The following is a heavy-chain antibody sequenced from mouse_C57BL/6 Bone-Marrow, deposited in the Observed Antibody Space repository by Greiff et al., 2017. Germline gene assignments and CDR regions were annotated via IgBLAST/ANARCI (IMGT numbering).Heavy chain of an antibody. D-gene: IGHD2-4*01. CDR2: IDPENGDT. CDR3: TTGYDYDRAWFAY. V-gene: IGHV14-4*01. Sequence: EVQRVESGAELVRPGASVKLSCTASGFNIKDDYMHWVKQRPEQGLEWIGWIDPENGDTEYASKFQGKATITADTSSNTAYLQLSSLTSEDTAVYYWTTGYDYDRAWFAYWGQGTLVTVSA. CDR1: GFNIKDDY. J-gene: IGHJ3*01.